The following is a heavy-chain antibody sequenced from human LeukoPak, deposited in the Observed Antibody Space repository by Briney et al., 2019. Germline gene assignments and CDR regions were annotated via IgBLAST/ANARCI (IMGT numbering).Heavy chain of an antibody. CDR1: GYTLTELS. V-gene: IGHV1-24*01. CDR3: ATGPRSDFWSGLFDY. J-gene: IGHJ4*02. CDR2: FDPEDGET. Sequence: ASVTVSCKVSGYTLTELSMHWVRLAPGKGLEWMGGFDPEDGETIYAQKFQGRVTMTEDTSTDTAYMKLSSLRSEDTAVYYCATGPRSDFWSGLFDYWGQGTLVTVSS. D-gene: IGHD3-3*01.